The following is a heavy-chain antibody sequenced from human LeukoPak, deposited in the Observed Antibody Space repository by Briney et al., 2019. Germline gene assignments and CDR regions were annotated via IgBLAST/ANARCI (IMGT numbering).Heavy chain of an antibody. V-gene: IGHV3-21*04. CDR1: GFTFSSYS. CDR2: ISSSSSYI. CDR3: ARAPGALSGIDY. J-gene: IGHJ4*02. D-gene: IGHD1-14*01. Sequence: PGGSLRLSCAASGFTFSSYSMNWVRQAPGKGLEWVSSISSSSSYIYYADSVKGRFTISRDNSKNTLYLQMNSLRAEGTAVYYCARAPGALSGIDYWGQGTLVTVSS.